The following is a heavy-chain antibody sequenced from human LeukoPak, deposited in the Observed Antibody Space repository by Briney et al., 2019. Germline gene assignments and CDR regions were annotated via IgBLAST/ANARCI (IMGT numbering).Heavy chain of an antibody. V-gene: IGHV3-7*03. CDR1: GFTFSGFW. J-gene: IGHJ3*01. Sequence: GGSLRLSCAVSGFTFSGFWMSWSRQAPRKGLEWVASIDSDGSEGYYADVVKGRFTISRDNAKNSLYLQINSLRAEDTAVYYCARSSYSSSSSVWGQGTMVTVSS. CDR2: IDSDGSEG. D-gene: IGHD6-6*01. CDR3: ARSSYSSSSSV.